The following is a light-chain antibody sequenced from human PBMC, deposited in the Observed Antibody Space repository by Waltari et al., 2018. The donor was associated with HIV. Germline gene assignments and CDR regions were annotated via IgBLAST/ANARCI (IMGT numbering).Light chain of an antibody. CDR2: DVA. CDR1: SSDIGAFHY. CDR3: SSYTITNTWV. J-gene: IGLJ3*02. Sequence: QSVLTQPASLSGSPGQSITISCAGSSSDIGAFHYVSWYRHHPGEDPKLIIYDVAKRPSGVSDRFSASKAGEAASLAISGLQAEDEALYYCSSYTITNTWVFGGGTTLTVL. V-gene: IGLV2-14*03.